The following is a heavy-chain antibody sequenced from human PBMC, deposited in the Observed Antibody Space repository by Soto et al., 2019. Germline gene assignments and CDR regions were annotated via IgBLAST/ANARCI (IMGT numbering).Heavy chain of an antibody. CDR1: GFTFSSYA. CDR3: ANGLQQLVHDWFDP. V-gene: IGHV3-23*01. D-gene: IGHD6-13*01. J-gene: IGHJ5*02. Sequence: GESLKISCAASGFTFSSYAMSWVRQAPGKGLEWVSAISGSGGSTYYADSVKGRFTISRDNSKNTLYLQMNSLRAEDTAVYYCANGLQQLVHDWFDPWGQGTLVTVSS. CDR2: ISGSGGST.